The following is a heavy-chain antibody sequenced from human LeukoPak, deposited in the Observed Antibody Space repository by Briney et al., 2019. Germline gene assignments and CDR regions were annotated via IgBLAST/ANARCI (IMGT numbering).Heavy chain of an antibody. J-gene: IGHJ4*02. CDR3: ARSGYGDYGY. D-gene: IGHD4-17*01. Sequence: GGSLRLSCAASGFTFSSYWMHWVRQAPGKGLVWVSRINTDGSSTGYADSVKGRFTISRDNAKNTLDLQMNSLRAEDTAVYYCARSGYGDYGYWGQGTLVTVSS. CDR1: GFTFSSYW. CDR2: INTDGSST. V-gene: IGHV3-74*01.